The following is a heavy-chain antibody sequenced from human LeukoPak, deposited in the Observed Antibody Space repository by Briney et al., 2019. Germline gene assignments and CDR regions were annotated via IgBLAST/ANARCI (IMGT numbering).Heavy chain of an antibody. CDR3: ARDRYYYDSSGYGRAFDF. D-gene: IGHD3-22*01. CDR1: GFTVDSNY. V-gene: IGHV3-53*01. J-gene: IGHJ3*01. CDR2: IYTGGNT. Sequence: GGSLRLSCAASGFTVDSNYLSWVRQAPGKGLEWVSTIYTGGNTYYAASVKGRFTISRDFSKNTVFLHMNSLRAEDTAMYYCARDRYYYDSSGYGRAFDFWGQGTMVTVSS.